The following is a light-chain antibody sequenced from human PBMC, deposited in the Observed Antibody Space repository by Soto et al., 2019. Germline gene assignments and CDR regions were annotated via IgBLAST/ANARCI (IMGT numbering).Light chain of an antibody. J-gene: IGKJ1*01. CDR3: QQYTNTNNPWM. CDR2: DAS. Sequence: DIQMTQSPSSLSASVGCRVTITWRASHGIRSDLYWYQQKPGKAPKLLVYDASTLQSGVASRFSGSGSGTEFTLIISGLQPDDSATYYCQQYTNTNNPWMFGQGTKVDIK. CDR1: HGIRSD. V-gene: IGKV1-17*01.